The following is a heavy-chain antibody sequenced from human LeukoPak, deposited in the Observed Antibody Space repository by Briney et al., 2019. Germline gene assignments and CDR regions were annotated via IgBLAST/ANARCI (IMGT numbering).Heavy chain of an antibody. CDR1: GYTFTSYY. V-gene: IGHV1-46*01. CDR2: INPSGGST. J-gene: IGHJ4*02. Sequence: ASVKVSCKASGYTFTSYYMHWARQAPGQGLEWMGIINPSGGSTSYAQKFQGRVTMTRDTSTSTVYMELSSLRSEDTAVYYCAEDSSGYYYLDYWGQGTLVTVSS. CDR3: AEDSSGYYYLDY. D-gene: IGHD3-22*01.